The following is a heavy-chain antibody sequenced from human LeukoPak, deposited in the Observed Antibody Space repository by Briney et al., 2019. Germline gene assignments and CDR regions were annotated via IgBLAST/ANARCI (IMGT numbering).Heavy chain of an antibody. D-gene: IGHD5-24*01. V-gene: IGHV4-61*01. CDR1: GGSISSSSYY. J-gene: IGHJ4*02. Sequence: SETLSLTCTVSGGSISSSSYYWSWIRQPPGNGLEWIGYIYYSGSTNYNPSLKSRVTISVDTSKNQFSLKLSSVTAADTAVYYCARASRRSRDGYNYVDYWGQGTLVTVSS. CDR2: IYYSGST. CDR3: ARASRRSRDGYNYVDY.